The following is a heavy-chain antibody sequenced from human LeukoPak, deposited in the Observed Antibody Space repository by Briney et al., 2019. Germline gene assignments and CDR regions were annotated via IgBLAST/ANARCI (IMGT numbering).Heavy chain of an antibody. D-gene: IGHD6-19*01. Sequence: PSETLSLTCAVYGGSFSGYYWSWIRQPPGKGLEWIGEINHSGSTNYNPSLKSRVTIPVDTSKNQFSLKLSSVTAADTAVYYCARRGWYGGYYFDYWGQGTLVTVSS. CDR2: INHSGST. V-gene: IGHV4-34*01. CDR1: GGSFSGYY. CDR3: ARRGWYGGYYFDY. J-gene: IGHJ4*02.